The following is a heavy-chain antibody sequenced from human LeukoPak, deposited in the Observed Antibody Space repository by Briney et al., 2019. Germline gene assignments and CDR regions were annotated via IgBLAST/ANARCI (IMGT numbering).Heavy chain of an antibody. J-gene: IGHJ4*02. D-gene: IGHD3-10*01. CDR3: ARSYSALPVVRGLIAYLDY. CDR2: IHSGGAT. V-gene: IGHV3-53*01. Sequence: PGGSLRLSCAASEFTVSNNYMTWVRQAPGKGLEWVSAIHSGGATYYADSVQSRVTISRDNSKNTVYLQMNSLRLEDPAVYYWARSYSALPVVRGLIAYLDYWGQGTLVTVSS. CDR1: EFTVSNNY.